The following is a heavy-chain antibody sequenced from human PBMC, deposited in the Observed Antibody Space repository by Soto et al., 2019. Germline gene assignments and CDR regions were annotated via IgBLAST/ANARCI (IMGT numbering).Heavy chain of an antibody. CDR1: GYTFTSYG. D-gene: IGHD6-13*01. Sequence: ASVKVSCKASGYTFTSYGISWVRQAPGQGLEWMGWISAYNGNTNYAQKLQGRVTMTTDTSTSTAYMELRSLRSDDTAVYYCARDFPFNPEAPGTGLNWFDTWGQGTLVTVSS. CDR2: ISAYNGNT. CDR3: ARDFPFNPEAPGTGLNWFDT. J-gene: IGHJ5*02. V-gene: IGHV1-18*04.